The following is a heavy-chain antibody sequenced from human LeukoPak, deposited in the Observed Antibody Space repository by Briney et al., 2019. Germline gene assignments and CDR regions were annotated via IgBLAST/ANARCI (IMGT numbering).Heavy chain of an antibody. CDR2: ISGSGGST. D-gene: IGHD6-19*01. CDR1: GFTFSSYA. J-gene: IGHJ4*02. CDR3: AKDGSTYSGGLHCFDY. V-gene: IGHV3-23*01. Sequence: PGGSLRLSCAASGFTFSSYAMYWVRQAPGKGLEWVSSISGSGGSTNYADSVKGRFTISRDNSKNTLYLQMNSLRAEDTAVYYCAKDGSTYSGGLHCFDYCGQGTLVTVSS.